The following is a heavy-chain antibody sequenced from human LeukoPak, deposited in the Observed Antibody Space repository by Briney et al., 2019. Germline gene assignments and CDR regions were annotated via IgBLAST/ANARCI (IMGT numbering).Heavy chain of an antibody. CDR2: IIPILGIA. CDR3: ARDSPAIFGEPNDY. D-gene: IGHD3-3*01. J-gene: IGHJ4*02. CDR1: GGTFSSYA. V-gene: IGHV1-69*04. Sequence: ASVKVSCKASGGTFSSYAISWVRQAPGQGLEWMGRIIPILGIANYAQKFQGRVTITADKSTSTAHMELSSLRSEDTAVYYCARDSPAIFGEPNDYWGQGTLVTVSS.